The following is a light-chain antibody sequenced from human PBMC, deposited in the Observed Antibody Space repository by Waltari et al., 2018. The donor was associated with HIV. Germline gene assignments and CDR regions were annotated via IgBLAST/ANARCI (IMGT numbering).Light chain of an antibody. CDR2: WGS. CDR1: RTVLYNRNY. CDR3: QQYYTLRST. V-gene: IGKV4-1*01. J-gene: IGKJ4*01. Sequence: DIVMTQSPDSLAVSLGARATVTCTSSRTVLYNRNYLAWYQQKPGQAPKVLIYWGSTRAFGVPDRFSGSGSGTDFSLTISRVQADDVAIYYCQQYYTLRSTFGGGTKIEI.